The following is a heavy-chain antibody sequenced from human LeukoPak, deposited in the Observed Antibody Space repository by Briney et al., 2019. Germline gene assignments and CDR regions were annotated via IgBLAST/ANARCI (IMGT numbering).Heavy chain of an antibody. V-gene: IGHV4-34*01. J-gene: IGHJ4*02. CDR3: ASMIAGAVAVDY. Sequence: SETLSLTCAVYGGSFSGYYWSWIRQPPGKGLEWIGEIYHSGSTNYNPSLKSRVTISVDKSKNQFSLKLSSVTAADTAVYYCASMIAGAVAVDYWGQGTLVTVSS. CDR1: GGSFSGYY. D-gene: IGHD6-19*01. CDR2: IYHSGST.